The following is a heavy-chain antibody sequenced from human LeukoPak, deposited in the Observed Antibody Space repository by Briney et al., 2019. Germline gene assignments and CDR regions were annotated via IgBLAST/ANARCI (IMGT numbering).Heavy chain of an antibody. J-gene: IGHJ3*02. CDR1: GFTFSSYG. Sequence: GGSLRLSCAASGFTFSSYGMDWVRQAPGKGLEWVAFIRYDGNNKDYADSVKGRFTISRDNSKNTLYLQMNSLRVEDTAVYYCAKGYGDLVAFDIWGQGTMVTVSS. D-gene: IGHD4-17*01. V-gene: IGHV3-30*02. CDR2: IRYDGNNK. CDR3: AKGYGDLVAFDI.